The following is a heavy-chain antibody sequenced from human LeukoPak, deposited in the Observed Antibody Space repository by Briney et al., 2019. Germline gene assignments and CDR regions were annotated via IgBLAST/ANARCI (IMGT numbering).Heavy chain of an antibody. CDR1: AFTVNNAW. CDR3: ATPTTTPHAFDI. Sequence: GPCVRLSRAAAAFTVNNAWINWVRHAPGKWLEWVARIKSKTDRRTTDYTGHVIGRFTISRDDSKNTLYLQMTSLKTEDTAVYYCATPTTTPHAFDIWGQGTMLTVSS. D-gene: IGHD4-11*01. J-gene: IGHJ3*02. V-gene: IGHV3-15*01. CDR2: IKSKTDRRTT.